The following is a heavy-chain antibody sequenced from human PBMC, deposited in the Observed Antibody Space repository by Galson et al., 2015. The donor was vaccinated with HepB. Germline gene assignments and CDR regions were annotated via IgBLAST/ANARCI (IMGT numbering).Heavy chain of an antibody. CDR1: GDTLNIYA. J-gene: IGHJ4*02. Sequence: SVKVSCKASGDTLNIYATSWVRQAPGQGLEWMGGIIPIFETPDYAQKFQGRVTITADKSTSTAYMELSSLMSEDTAVYYCARPRTAGKTVLDYWGQGTLVTVSS. V-gene: IGHV1-69*06. D-gene: IGHD1-1*01. CDR3: ARPRTAGKTVLDY. CDR2: IIPIFETP.